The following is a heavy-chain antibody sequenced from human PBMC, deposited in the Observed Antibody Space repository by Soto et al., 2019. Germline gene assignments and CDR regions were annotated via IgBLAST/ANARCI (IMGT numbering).Heavy chain of an antibody. CDR3: ARVALLGYCSGGSCYSDY. Sequence: ASVKVSCKASGYTFTSYYMHSVRQAPGQGLEWMGIINPSGGSTSYAQKFQGRVTMTRDTSTSTVYMELSSLRSEDTAVYYCARVALLGYCSGGSCYSDYWGQGTRVTVSS. D-gene: IGHD2-15*01. V-gene: IGHV1-46*01. J-gene: IGHJ4*02. CDR2: INPSGGST. CDR1: GYTFTSYY.